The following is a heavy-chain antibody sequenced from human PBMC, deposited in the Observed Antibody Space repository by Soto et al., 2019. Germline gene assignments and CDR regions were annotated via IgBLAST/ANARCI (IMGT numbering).Heavy chain of an antibody. V-gene: IGHV1-69*06. D-gene: IGHD2-15*01. J-gene: IGHJ6*02. Sequence: QVRLVQSGAEVKKPGSSVKVSCKVSGGTFSKYSLSWVRQTPGQGLEWMGGITPFVDTSNYAQRFLGRVTITAEKPTNTAFLEVRGLKSEDTAFYFCASTSYCNGSSCFSRHYYGMDVWGQGTTVTVSS. CDR1: GGTFSKYS. CDR2: ITPFVDTS. CDR3: ASTSYCNGSSCFSRHYYGMDV.